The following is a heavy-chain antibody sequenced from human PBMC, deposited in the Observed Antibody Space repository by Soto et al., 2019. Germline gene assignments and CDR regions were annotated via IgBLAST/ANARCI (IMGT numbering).Heavy chain of an antibody. CDR3: ARDTPDIVVVPAAPDY. CDR1: GYTFTSYA. D-gene: IGHD2-2*01. J-gene: IGHJ4*02. CDR2: INAGNGNT. V-gene: IGHV1-3*01. Sequence: GASVMVSCKASGYTFTSYAMHWVRQAPGQRLEWMGWINAGNGNTKYSQKFQGRVTITRDTSASTAYMELSSLRSEDTAVYYCARDTPDIVVVPAAPDYWGQGTLVTVSS.